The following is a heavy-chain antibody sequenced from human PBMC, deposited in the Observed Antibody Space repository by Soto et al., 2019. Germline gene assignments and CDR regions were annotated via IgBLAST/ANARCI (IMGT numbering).Heavy chain of an antibody. D-gene: IGHD3-22*01. CDR2: IIPIFGTP. CDR1: GGTFSTYD. CDR3: AGPTLVYYYDNCCYSSDY. Sequence: QVQLVQSGAEVKKPGSSVKVSCKASGGTFSTYDITWVRQAPGQGLEWMGGIIPIFGTPHYAQKFQGRASITADEYTSTANMEFSSLRSDDTAVYYCAGPTLVYYYDNCCYSSDYWGQGTLVTVSS. J-gene: IGHJ4*02. V-gene: IGHV1-69*12.